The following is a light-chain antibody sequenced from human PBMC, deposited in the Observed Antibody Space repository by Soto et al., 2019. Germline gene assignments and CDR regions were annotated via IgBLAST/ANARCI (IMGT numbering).Light chain of an antibody. CDR3: QQLNNYPST. J-gene: IGKJ4*01. CDR1: QGVSGN. V-gene: IGKV3-15*01. Sequence: IVMMQSPATLSVSPGERATLSCRASQGVSGNLAWYQQKPGQAPRLLIYGASTRATGIPARFSGSGSGTEFTLTISSLQPEDFATYFCQQLNNYPSTFGGGTKVDIK. CDR2: GAS.